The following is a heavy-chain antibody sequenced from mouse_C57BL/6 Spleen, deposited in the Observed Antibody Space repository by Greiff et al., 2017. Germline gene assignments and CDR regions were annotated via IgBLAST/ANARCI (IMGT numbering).Heavy chain of an antibody. CDR3: ARGTVVATGDFDY. CDR1: GYTFTSYW. D-gene: IGHD1-1*01. Sequence: QVQLQQSGAELVKPGASVKMSCKASGYTFTSYWITWVKQRPGQGLEWIGDIYPGSGSTNYNEKFKSKATLTVDTSSSTAYMQLSSLTSEDSAVYYCARGTVVATGDFDYWGQGTTLTVSS. J-gene: IGHJ2*01. V-gene: IGHV1-55*01. CDR2: IYPGSGST.